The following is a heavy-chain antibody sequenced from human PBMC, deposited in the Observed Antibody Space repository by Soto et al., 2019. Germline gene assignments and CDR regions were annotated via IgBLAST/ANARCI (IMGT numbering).Heavy chain of an antibody. CDR3: ARIPQREVGLDV. Sequence: FGATLVNPTQTLTLTCTFSGFSLSTSGMCVSWIRQPPGKALEWLARIDWDDDKYYSTSLKTRLTISKDTSKNQVVLTMTNMDPVDTATYYCARIPQREVGLDVWGQGTTVTVSS. CDR1: GFSLSTSGMC. CDR2: IDWDDDK. J-gene: IGHJ6*02. D-gene: IGHD6-25*01. V-gene: IGHV2-70*11.